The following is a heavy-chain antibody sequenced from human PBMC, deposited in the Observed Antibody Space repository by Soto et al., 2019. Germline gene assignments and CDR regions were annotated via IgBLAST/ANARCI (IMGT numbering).Heavy chain of an antibody. CDR2: MNPNSGNT. V-gene: IGHV1-8*01. Sequence: ASVKVSCKASGYTFTSYGINWVRQATGQGLEWMGWMNPNSGNTGYAQKFQGRVTMTRNTSISTAYMELSSLRSEDTAVYYCARASYYDFWSGYYWQSDYYYSYGMDVWGEGTTVTVS. D-gene: IGHD3-3*01. CDR1: GYTFTSYG. J-gene: IGHJ6*02. CDR3: ARASYYDFWSGYYWQSDYYYSYGMDV.